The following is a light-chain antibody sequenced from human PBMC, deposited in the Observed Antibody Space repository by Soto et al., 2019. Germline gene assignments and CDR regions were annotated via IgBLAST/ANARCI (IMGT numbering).Light chain of an antibody. V-gene: IGKV3-15*01. CDR2: GAS. CDR1: QSVSTN. J-gene: IGKJ1*01. CDR3: QQYNNWPRT. Sequence: ELVVTQSHATLFVPPGSRATLSGSASQSVSTNYLAWYQQKPGQAPRLLIYGASTRATGIPARFSGSGSGTEFTLTISSLQSEDFAVYYCQQYNNWPRTFGQGTKV.